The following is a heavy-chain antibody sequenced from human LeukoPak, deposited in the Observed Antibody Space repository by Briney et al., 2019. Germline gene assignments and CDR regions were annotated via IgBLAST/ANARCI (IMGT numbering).Heavy chain of an antibody. J-gene: IGHJ3*02. CDR3: ARDLTGFYAFDI. CDR1: GGSISSYY. CDR2: IYYSGST. D-gene: IGHD4-11*01. V-gene: IGHV4-59*01. Sequence: NASETLSLTCTVSGGSISSYYWSWIRQPPGKGLEWIGYIYYSGSTNYNPSLKSRVTISVDTSKNQFSLKLSSVTAADTAVYYCARDLTGFYAFDIWGQGTMVTVSS.